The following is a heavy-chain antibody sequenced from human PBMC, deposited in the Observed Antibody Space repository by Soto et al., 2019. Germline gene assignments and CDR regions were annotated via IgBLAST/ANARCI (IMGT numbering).Heavy chain of an antibody. Sequence: EVQLVESGGVVVQPGESLRVSCAASGFTFDDYTMHWVRQVPGKGLEWVSLITWDGGSSFYADSVRGRFTISRDSSKNSVFLQMDSLITEDTALYHCARASDGNNPLDYWGHGTLVTVSS. V-gene: IGHV3-43*01. CDR1: GFTFDDYT. J-gene: IGHJ4*01. D-gene: IGHD1-1*01. CDR3: ARASDGNNPLDY. CDR2: ITWDGGSS.